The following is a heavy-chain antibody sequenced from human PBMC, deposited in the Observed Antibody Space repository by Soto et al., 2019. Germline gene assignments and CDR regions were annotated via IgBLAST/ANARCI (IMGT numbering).Heavy chain of an antibody. CDR1: GFTFSSYA. Sequence: GGSLRLSCAASGFTFSSYAMSWVRQAPGKGLEWVSAISGSGGSTYYADSVKGRFTISRDNSKNTLYLQMNSLRAEDKAIYYCAKDNGYGSYYFDYWGQGTLVTVSS. CDR3: AKDNGYGSYYFDY. J-gene: IGHJ4*02. D-gene: IGHD3-10*01. CDR2: ISGSGGST. V-gene: IGHV3-23*01.